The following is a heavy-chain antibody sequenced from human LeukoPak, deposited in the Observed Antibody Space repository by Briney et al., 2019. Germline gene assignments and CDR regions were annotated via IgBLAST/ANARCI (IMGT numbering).Heavy chain of an antibody. Sequence: ASVNVSCKASGYTFTSYYMHWVRQAPGQGLEWMGIINPSGGSTSYAQKFQGRVTMTRDTSTSTVYVELSSLRSEDTAVYYCASRYYYDSSGYWNGVYGMDVWGQGTTVTVSS. V-gene: IGHV1-46*01. CDR2: INPSGGST. CDR3: ASRYYYDSSGYWNGVYGMDV. CDR1: GYTFTSYY. D-gene: IGHD3-22*01. J-gene: IGHJ6*02.